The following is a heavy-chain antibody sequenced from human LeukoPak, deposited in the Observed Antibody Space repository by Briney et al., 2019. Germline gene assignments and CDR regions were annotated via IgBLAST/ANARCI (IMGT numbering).Heavy chain of an antibody. D-gene: IGHD3-22*01. CDR3: ARDTSGYYRPHFDL. CDR1: GFTFSAYT. J-gene: IGHJ4*02. CDR2: TTSGTPFM. V-gene: IGHV3-21*01. Sequence: GGSLRLSCAASGFTFSAYTMNWIRQVPGKGLEWVSSTTSGTPFMYYADSVKGRFTISRDNAKNLLFLEMSSLRADDTAIYYCARDTSGYYRPHFDLWGRGTLVTVSS.